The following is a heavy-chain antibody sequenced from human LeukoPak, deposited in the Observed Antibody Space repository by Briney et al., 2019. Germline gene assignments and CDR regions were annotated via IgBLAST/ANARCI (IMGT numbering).Heavy chain of an antibody. CDR1: GYTLTELS. V-gene: IGHV1-24*01. CDR2: FDSEDGET. CDR3: ATADASFSSPPHDAFDI. J-gene: IGHJ3*02. Sequence: GASVKVSCKVSGYTLTELSMHWVRQAPGKGLEWMGGFDSEDGETIYAQKFQGRVTMTEDTSTDTAYMELSSLRSEDTAVYYCATADASFSSPPHDAFDIWGQGTMVTVSS.